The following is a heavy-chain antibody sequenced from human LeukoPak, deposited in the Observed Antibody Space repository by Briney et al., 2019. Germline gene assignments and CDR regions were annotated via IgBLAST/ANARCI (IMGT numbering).Heavy chain of an antibody. CDR1: GGSISSYY. Sequence: SETLSLTCTVSGGSISSYYWGWIRQPAGKGLEWIGRIYTSGSTNYNPSLKSRVAISLDTSKNQFSLRLSSVTAADTAVYYCARVMTTVTTFKTYSYGMDVWGQGTTVTVSS. CDR3: ARVMTTVTTFKTYSYGMDV. D-gene: IGHD4-17*01. V-gene: IGHV4-4*07. CDR2: IYTSGST. J-gene: IGHJ6*02.